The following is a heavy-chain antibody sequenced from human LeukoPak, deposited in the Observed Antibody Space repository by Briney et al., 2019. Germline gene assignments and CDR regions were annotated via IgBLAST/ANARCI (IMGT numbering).Heavy chain of an antibody. Sequence: QPGGSLRLSCTASGFTFSSYGMHWVRQAPGKGLEWVAVISYDETTKYYADSVKGRFTVSRDNSENTLYLQMGSLRAEDMAVYYCARGSRGWLPTFLDYWGQGTLVTVSS. J-gene: IGHJ4*02. D-gene: IGHD5-12*01. CDR2: ISYDETTK. CDR3: ARGSRGWLPTFLDY. CDR1: GFTFSSYG. V-gene: IGHV3-30*03.